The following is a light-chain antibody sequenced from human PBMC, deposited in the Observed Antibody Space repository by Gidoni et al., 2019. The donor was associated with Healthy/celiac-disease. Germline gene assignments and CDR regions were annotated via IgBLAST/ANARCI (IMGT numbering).Light chain of an antibody. CDR1: SSDVGGYNY. CDR2: DVS. V-gene: IGLV2-11*01. J-gene: IGLJ3*02. Sequence: QSALTQPRSVSGSPGQSVPISCTGTSSDVGGYNYVSWYQRPPGKAPKLMIYDVSKRPSGVPDRVSGSKSGNTASLTISGLQAEDEADYYCCAYAGSYWVFGGGTKLTV. CDR3: CAYAGSYWV.